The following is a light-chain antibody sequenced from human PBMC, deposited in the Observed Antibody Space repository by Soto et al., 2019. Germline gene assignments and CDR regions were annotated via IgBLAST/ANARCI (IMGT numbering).Light chain of an antibody. Sequence: IGMTQSPAPLSVSPGERATLSCRSSHSVRSDLAWYQQKPGQSPRLLIYGASSRATGIPDRFSGSGSGTDCTLTISRLEPEDVAVYSCQQYSSSPATLGQGTKVDIK. J-gene: IGKJ1*01. CDR2: GAS. CDR1: HSVRSD. V-gene: IGKV3-20*01. CDR3: QQYSSSPAT.